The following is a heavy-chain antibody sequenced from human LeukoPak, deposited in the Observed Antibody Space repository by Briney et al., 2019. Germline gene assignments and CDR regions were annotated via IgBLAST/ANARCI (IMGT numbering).Heavy chain of an antibody. CDR3: ARHTNYGDPIYYFGY. CDR2: IYPGDSDT. V-gene: IGHV5-51*01. Sequence: GESLKISCKGSGYSFSNYWIGWVRQMPGKGLEWMGIIYPGDSDTRYSPSFQGQVTISADKSISTAYLQWSSLKASDTAMYYCARHTNYGDPIYYFGYWGQGTLVTVSS. CDR1: GYSFSNYW. J-gene: IGHJ4*02. D-gene: IGHD4-17*01.